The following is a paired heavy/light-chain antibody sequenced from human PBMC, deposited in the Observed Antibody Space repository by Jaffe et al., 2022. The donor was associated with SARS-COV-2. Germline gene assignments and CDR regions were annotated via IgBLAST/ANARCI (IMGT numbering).Light chain of an antibody. CDR3: YSTDSSGNHRGV. Sequence: SYELTQPPSVSVSPGQTARITCSGDALPKKYAYWYQQKSGQAPVLVIYEDSKRPSGIPERFSGSSSGTMATLTISGAQVEDEADYYCYSTDSSGNHRGVFGGGTKLTVL. CDR2: EDS. J-gene: IGLJ2*01. CDR1: ALPKKY. V-gene: IGLV3-10*01.
Heavy chain of an antibody. CDR3: TTGEKYSLLWFGEPPDY. D-gene: IGHD3-10*01. Sequence: EVQLVESGGGLVKPGGSLRLSCAASGFTFSNAWMSWVRQAPGKGLEWVGRIKSKTDGGTTDYAAPVKGRFTISRDDSKNTLYLQMNSLKTEDTAVYYCTTGEKYSLLWFGEPPDYWGQGTLVTVSS. CDR1: GFTFSNAW. J-gene: IGHJ4*02. V-gene: IGHV3-15*01. CDR2: IKSKTDGGTT.